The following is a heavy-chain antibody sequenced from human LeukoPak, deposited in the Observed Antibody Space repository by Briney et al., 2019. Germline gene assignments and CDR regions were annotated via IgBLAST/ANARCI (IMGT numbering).Heavy chain of an antibody. CDR2: INPDTGGT. J-gene: IGHJ4*02. D-gene: IGHD5-18*01. CDR3: ARGHTSMASFDF. CDR1: GYTFTGYY. Sequence: ASVKVSCKASGYTFTGYYMHWVRQAPGQGLEWVGWINPDTGGTHYAQKFQGRVTMTRDTSINTAYMELSSLGSDDAAIYYCARGHTSMASFDFWGQGTLVTVSS. V-gene: IGHV1-2*02.